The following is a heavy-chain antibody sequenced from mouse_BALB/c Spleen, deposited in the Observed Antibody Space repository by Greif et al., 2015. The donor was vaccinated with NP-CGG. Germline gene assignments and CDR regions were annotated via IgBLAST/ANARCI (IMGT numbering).Heavy chain of an antibody. V-gene: IGHV14-3*02. CDR2: IDPANGNT. CDR3: ARWDWYFDV. CDR1: GFNIKDTY. Sequence: EVKLQESGAELVKPGASVKLSCTASGFNIKDTYMHWVKQRPEQGLEWIGRIDPANGNTKYDPKFQGKATITADTPSNTAYLQLSSLTSEDTAVYYCARWDWYFDVWGAGTTVTVSS. J-gene: IGHJ1*01.